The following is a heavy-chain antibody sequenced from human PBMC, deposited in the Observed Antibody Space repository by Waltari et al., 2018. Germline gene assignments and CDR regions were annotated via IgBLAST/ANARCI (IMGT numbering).Heavy chain of an antibody. V-gene: IGHV1-2*06. Sequence: QVQLVQSGAEVKKSGASVKVSCKASGYTFTGYYIHWVRQAPGQGLEWMGRINPNSGGTNYAQKFQGRVTMTRDTSISTAYMELSRLRSDDTAVYYCARTRIAAAGKVWFDPWGQGTLVTVSS. D-gene: IGHD6-13*01. CDR2: INPNSGGT. CDR1: GYTFTGYY. CDR3: ARTRIAAAGKVWFDP. J-gene: IGHJ5*02.